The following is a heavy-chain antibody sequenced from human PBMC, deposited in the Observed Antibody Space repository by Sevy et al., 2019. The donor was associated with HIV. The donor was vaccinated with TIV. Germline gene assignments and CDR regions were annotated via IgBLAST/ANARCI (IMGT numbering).Heavy chain of an antibody. Sequence: PAASVKVSCKVSGYTLSQLSMHWVRQAPGKGLEWVGTFDPEDGRTIYAQKFQGRVTMTEDTSTDTAYMELNSLNSEDTAVYYCATTKDYYDSSGYPFDYWGQGTQVTVSS. CDR1: GYTLSQLS. V-gene: IGHV1-24*01. CDR2: FDPEDGRT. D-gene: IGHD3-22*01. CDR3: ATTKDYYDSSGYPFDY. J-gene: IGHJ4*02.